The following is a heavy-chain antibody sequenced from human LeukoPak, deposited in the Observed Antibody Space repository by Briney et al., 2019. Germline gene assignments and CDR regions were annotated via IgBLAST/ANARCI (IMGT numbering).Heavy chain of an antibody. CDR1: GFTFSSYW. Sequence: GGSLGLSCAASGFTFSSYWMHWVRQVPGKGLVWVSRINTDGSSTTYADSVKGRFTISRDNTENTLYLQMSSLRAEDTAVYYCAREWKKTGAFDHWGQGTLVTVSS. J-gene: IGHJ4*02. V-gene: IGHV3-74*01. CDR3: AREWKKTGAFDH. CDR2: INTDGSST. D-gene: IGHD1-1*01.